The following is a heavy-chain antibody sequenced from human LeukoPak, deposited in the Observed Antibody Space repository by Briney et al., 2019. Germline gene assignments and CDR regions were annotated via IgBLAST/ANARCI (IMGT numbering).Heavy chain of an antibody. CDR2: ISSSGSTI. CDR3: ARSHHGDYYYYYGMDV. D-gene: IGHD4-17*01. J-gene: IGHJ6*02. V-gene: IGHV3-11*01. CDR1: GFTFSDYY. Sequence: GGSLRLSCAASGFTFSDYYMSWIRQAPGKGLEWVSYISSSGSTIYYADSVKGRFTISRDNAKNSLYLQMNSLRAEDTAVYYCARSHHGDYYYYYGMDVWGQGTTVTVSS.